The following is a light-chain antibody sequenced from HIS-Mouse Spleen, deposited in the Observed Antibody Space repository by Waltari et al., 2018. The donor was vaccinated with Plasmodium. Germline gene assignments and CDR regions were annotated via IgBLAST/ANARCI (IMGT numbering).Light chain of an antibody. CDR1: KLGDKY. CDR2: QDS. J-gene: IGLJ3*02. CDR3: QAWDSSTWV. V-gene: IGLV3-1*01. Sequence: SYELTQPPSVSVSPGQTASITCSGDKLGDKYACWYQQKPGQSPVLVIYQDSKRPSGIPEGFYGSNARNTATLTISGTQAMDEADYYCQAWDSSTWVFGGGTKLTVL.